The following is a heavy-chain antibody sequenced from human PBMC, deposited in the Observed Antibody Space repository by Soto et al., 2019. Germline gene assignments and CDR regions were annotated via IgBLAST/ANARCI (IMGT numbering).Heavy chain of an antibody. CDR1: GGSISSGGYS. D-gene: IGHD4-17*01. Sequence: QLQLQESGSGLVKPSQTLSLTCAVSGGSISSGGYSWSWIRQPPGKGLEWIGYIYHSGSTYYNPSLKSRVTISVDRSKNQFSLKLSSVTAADTAVYYCASFTRDYCDYERVADYWGQGTLVTVSS. J-gene: IGHJ4*02. V-gene: IGHV4-30-2*01. CDR2: IYHSGST. CDR3: ASFTRDYCDYERVADY.